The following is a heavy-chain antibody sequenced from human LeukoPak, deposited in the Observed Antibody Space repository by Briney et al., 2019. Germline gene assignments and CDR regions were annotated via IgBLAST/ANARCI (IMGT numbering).Heavy chain of an antibody. CDR2: IYSGGST. V-gene: IGHV3-53*01. CDR1: GFTVSSNY. CDR3: ARGRGYSGYVPFDY. J-gene: IGHJ4*02. D-gene: IGHD5-12*01. Sequence: PGGSLRLSCAVSGFTVSSNYMSWVRQAPGKGLEWVSVIYSGGSTYYADSVKGRFAIPRDNSKNTLYLQMNSMRVEDTAVYYCARGRGYSGYVPFDYRGQGTLVTVSS.